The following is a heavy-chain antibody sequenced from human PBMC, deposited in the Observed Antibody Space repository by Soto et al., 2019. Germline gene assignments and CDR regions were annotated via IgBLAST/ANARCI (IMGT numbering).Heavy chain of an antibody. Sequence: SETLSLTCTVSGDSISSYYWSWIRQHPGKGLEWIGYIYYSGSTYYNPSLKSRVTISVDTSKNQFSLKLSSVTAADTAVYYCARVIQTVVVVAAINWFDPWGQGTLVTVS. CDR3: ARVIQTVVVVAAINWFDP. J-gene: IGHJ5*02. CDR2: IYYSGST. CDR1: GDSISSYY. D-gene: IGHD2-15*01. V-gene: IGHV4-31*03.